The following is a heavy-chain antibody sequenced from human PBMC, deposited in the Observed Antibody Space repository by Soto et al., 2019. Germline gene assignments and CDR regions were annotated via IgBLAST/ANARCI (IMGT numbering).Heavy chain of an antibody. J-gene: IGHJ4*02. V-gene: IGHV1-18*01. CDR3: ARVRSRTFDY. CDR2: ISGHNGIT. CDR1: GYTFTNYA. Sequence: QVQLVQSGAEVKKPGASVKVSCKASGYTFTNYAIGWVRQAPGQGLEWMGWISGHNGITNYAQKLQGRVTMTTDTSTSTTYMEVRSLRSDDTAVYDCARVRSRTFDYWGQGTLVTVSS.